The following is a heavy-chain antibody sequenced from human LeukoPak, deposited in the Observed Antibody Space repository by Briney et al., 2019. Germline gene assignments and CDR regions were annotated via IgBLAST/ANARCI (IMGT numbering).Heavy chain of an antibody. J-gene: IGHJ4*02. CDR1: GFTFSSYA. Sequence: GGSLRLSCAASGFTFSSYAMSWVRQAPGKGLEWVSAISGSGGSTYYADSVKGRFTISRDNSKNTLYLQMNSLRAEDTAVYYCARFITMVRGAFDYWGQGTLVTVSS. V-gene: IGHV3-23*01. D-gene: IGHD3-10*01. CDR2: ISGSGGST. CDR3: ARFITMVRGAFDY.